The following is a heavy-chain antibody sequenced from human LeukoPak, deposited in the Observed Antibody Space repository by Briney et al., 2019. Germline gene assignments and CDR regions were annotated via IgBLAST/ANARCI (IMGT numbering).Heavy chain of an antibody. J-gene: IGHJ4*02. D-gene: IGHD5-18*01. V-gene: IGHV3-23*01. CDR3: AKAGYSYGYYFDY. CDR2: ISGSGGST. CDR1: GFTFSSYA. Sequence: PGGSLRLSCAASGFTFSSYAMSWVRQAPGKGLEWVSAISGSGGSTYYADSVKGRFTISRDNSKNTLYVQMNSLRAEDTAVYYCAKAGYSYGYYFDYWGQGTLVTVSS.